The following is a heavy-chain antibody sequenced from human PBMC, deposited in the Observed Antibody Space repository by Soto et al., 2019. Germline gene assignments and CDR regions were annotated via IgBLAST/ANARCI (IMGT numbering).Heavy chain of an antibody. Sequence: SETLSLTCPVSGGSISSSSYYWGWIRQPPGKGLEWIGSIYYSGSTYYNPSLKSRVTISVDTSKNQFSLKLSSVTAADTAVYYCARLGYCSGGSCSGYYYYYMDVWGKGTTVTVSS. CDR3: ARLGYCSGGSCSGYYYYYMDV. CDR1: GGSISSSSYY. J-gene: IGHJ6*03. D-gene: IGHD2-15*01. CDR2: IYYSGST. V-gene: IGHV4-39*01.